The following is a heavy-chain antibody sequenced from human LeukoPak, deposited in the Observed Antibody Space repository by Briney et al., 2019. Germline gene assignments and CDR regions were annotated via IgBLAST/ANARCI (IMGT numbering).Heavy chain of an antibody. D-gene: IGHD6-13*01. CDR1: GDSISSYY. V-gene: IGHV4-59*12. Sequence: SETLSLTCTVSGDSISSYYWSWIRQPPGKGLEWIGYMYYSGSTNYNPSLKSRVTISVGTSKDQFSLKLSSVTAADTAVYYCARDLSAAAGPYNWFDPWGQGTLVTVSS. J-gene: IGHJ5*02. CDR2: MYYSGST. CDR3: ARDLSAAAGPYNWFDP.